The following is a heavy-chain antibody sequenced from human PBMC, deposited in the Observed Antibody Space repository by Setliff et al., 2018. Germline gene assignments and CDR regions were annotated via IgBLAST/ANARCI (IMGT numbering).Heavy chain of an antibody. V-gene: IGHV3-74*01. Sequence: GGSLRLSCAASGFTFSEYWMHWVRQVPGKGLEWVSRINRGGSVISYADSVKGRFTISRDNAKNTLYPQMNSLRAEDTGIYYCTRDREGGLAEYFDSWGQGTQVTVSS. D-gene: IGHD6-19*01. J-gene: IGHJ4*02. CDR1: GFTFSEYW. CDR3: TRDREGGLAEYFDS. CDR2: INRGGSVI.